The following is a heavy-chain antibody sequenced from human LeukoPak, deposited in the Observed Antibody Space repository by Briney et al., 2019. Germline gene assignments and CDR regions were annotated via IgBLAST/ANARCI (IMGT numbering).Heavy chain of an antibody. CDR1: GFSLSTSGVG. D-gene: IGHD3-22*01. CDR2: IYWNDDK. CDR3: AHRRYYYDSSGSPLGAFDI. J-gene: IGHJ3*02. Sequence: ESGPTLVKPTQTLTLTCTFSGFSLSTSGVGVGWIRLPPGKALEWLALIYWNDDKRYSPSPKSRLTITKDTSKNQVVLTMTNMDPVDTATYYCAHRRYYYDSSGSPLGAFDIWGQGTMVTVSS. V-gene: IGHV2-5*01.